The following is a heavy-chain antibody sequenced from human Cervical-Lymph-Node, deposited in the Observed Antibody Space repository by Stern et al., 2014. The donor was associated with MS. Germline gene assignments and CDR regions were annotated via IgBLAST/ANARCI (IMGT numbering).Heavy chain of an antibody. Sequence: VQLVESGAEVKEPGASVKVSCKASGYTFSDYYLHWVRQAPGQGLEWMGLFCPKSCGTIFAQKFQGRVTMTSDTSIATAYMELTRLRSDDTAVYYCARRVAAAGTHYYGLFGHWGQGTLVTVSS. D-gene: IGHD6-13*01. J-gene: IGHJ4*02. V-gene: IGHV1-2*02. CDR3: ARRVAAAGTHYYGLFGH. CDR2: FCPKSCGT. CDR1: GYTFSDYY.